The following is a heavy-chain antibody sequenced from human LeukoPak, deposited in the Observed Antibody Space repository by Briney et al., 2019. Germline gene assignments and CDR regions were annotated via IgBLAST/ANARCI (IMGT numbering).Heavy chain of an antibody. D-gene: IGHD3-16*01. CDR2: IGGRGVTT. CDR3: AKAFSEFWGRGMDV. Sequence: GGSLRLSCAAPGFTFVDYAMNWVRQTPGKGLEWVSVIGGRGVTTYYADSVKGRFTISRDNSKNTLYLQMNSLRAEDTAVYYCAKAFSEFWGRGMDVWGQGTTVTVSS. V-gene: IGHV3-23*01. CDR1: GFTFVDYA. J-gene: IGHJ6*02.